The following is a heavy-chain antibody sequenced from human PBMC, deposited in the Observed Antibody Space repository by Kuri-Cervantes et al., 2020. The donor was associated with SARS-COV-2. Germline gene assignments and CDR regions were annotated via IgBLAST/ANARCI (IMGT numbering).Heavy chain of an antibody. CDR3: ARDLRLGKSLDY. J-gene: IGHJ4*02. CDR2: ISSSSSYI. Sequence: GGSLRLSCAASGFTVSSNYMSWVRQAPGKGLEWVSSISSSSSYIYYADSVKGRFTISRDNAKNSLYLQMSSLRAEDTAVYYCARDLRLGKSLDYWGQGTLLTVSS. CDR1: GFTVSSNY. V-gene: IGHV3-21*01. D-gene: IGHD7-27*01.